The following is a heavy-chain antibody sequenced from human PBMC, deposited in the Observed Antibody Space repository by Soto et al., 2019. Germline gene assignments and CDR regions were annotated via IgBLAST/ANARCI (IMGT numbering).Heavy chain of an antibody. CDR3: AASCVGCGGFNYYGMDV. CDR2: IYHSGST. D-gene: IGHD2-21*01. J-gene: IGHJ6*02. Sequence: SSETLSLTCAVSGGSISSINWWSWVRQPPGKGLEWIGEIYHSGSTNYNPSLKSRVTISVDKSKNQFSLKLSSVTAADTAVYYCAASCVGCGGFNYYGMDVWGQGTTVTVSS. V-gene: IGHV4-4*02. CDR1: GGSISSINW.